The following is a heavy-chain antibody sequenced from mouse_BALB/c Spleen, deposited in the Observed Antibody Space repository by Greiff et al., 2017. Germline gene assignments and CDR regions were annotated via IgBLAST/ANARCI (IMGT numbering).Heavy chain of an antibody. CDR3: SRPDCYYGFDY. CDR1: GYTFTSYW. CDR2: INPSTGYT. Sequence: QVQLQQSGAELAKPGASVKMSCKASGYTFTSYWMYWVKQRPGQGLEWIGYINPSTGYTEYNQKFKDKATLTEDKSSSTAYMQLSSLTSEDSAVYYCSRPDCYYGFDYWGEGTTLTVSS. D-gene: IGHD2-3*01. V-gene: IGHV1-7*01. J-gene: IGHJ2*01.